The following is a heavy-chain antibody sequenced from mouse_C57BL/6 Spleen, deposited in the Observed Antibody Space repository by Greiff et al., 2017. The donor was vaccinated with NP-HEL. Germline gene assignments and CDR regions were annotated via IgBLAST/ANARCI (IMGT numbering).Heavy chain of an antibody. V-gene: IGHV14-2*01. Sequence: VHVKQSGAELVKPGASVKLSCTASGFNIKDYYMHWAKQRTEQGLEWIGRIDPEDGETKYAPKFQGKATITADTSSNTAYLQLSSLTSEDTAVYYCARRYYYGSSYVYWYFDVWGTGTTVTVSS. D-gene: IGHD1-1*01. CDR3: ARRYYYGSSYVYWYFDV. J-gene: IGHJ1*03. CDR1: GFNIKDYY. CDR2: IDPEDGET.